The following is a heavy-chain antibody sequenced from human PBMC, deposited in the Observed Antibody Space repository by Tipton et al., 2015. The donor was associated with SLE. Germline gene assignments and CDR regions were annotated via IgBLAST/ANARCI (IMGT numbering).Heavy chain of an antibody. Sequence: SLRLSCAASGFTFSSYEMNWVRQAPGKGLEGVSYISSSGSTIYYADSVKGRFTISRDSAKNSLYLQMNSLRAEDTAVYYCARDSRSDYWGQGTLVTVSS. CDR2: ISSSGSTI. V-gene: IGHV3-48*03. CDR1: GFTFSSYE. CDR3: ARDSRSDY. J-gene: IGHJ4*02.